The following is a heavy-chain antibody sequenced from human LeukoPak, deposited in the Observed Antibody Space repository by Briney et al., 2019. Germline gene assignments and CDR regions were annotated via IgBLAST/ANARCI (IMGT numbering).Heavy chain of an antibody. J-gene: IGHJ4*02. CDR2: ISYDGSNK. D-gene: IGHD3-3*01. CDR3: ARGPGFLTDY. V-gene: IGHV3-30*03. Sequence: GGSLRLSCAASGFTFSSYGMHWVRQAPGKGLEWVAVISYDGSNKYYADSVKGRFTISRDNSKNTLYLQMNSLRAEDTAVYYCARGPGFLTDYWGQGTLVTVSS. CDR1: GFTFSSYG.